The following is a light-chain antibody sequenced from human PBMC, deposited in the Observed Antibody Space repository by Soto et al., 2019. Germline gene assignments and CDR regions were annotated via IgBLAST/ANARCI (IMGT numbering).Light chain of an antibody. V-gene: IGKV1-16*02. CDR1: QAISNF. Sequence: DIQMTQSPSSLSASVGDRVTITCRASQAISNFVAWFQQKPGKAPKSLIYHASSLRSGVPSKFTGSGSGTDFTLTINNLQPEDFATYYCQHYNTYPVTFGQGTRLEI. CDR3: QHYNTYPVT. CDR2: HAS. J-gene: IGKJ5*01.